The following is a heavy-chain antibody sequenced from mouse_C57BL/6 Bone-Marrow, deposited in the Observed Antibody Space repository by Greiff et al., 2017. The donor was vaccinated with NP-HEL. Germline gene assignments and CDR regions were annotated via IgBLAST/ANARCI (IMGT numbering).Heavy chain of an antibody. CDR3: ARYYYGSSDY. Sequence: VQLQQSGPVLVKPGASVKLSCKASGYTFTDYYMNWVKQSHGKSLEWIGVINPYNGGTSYNQKFKGKATLTVDKSSSTAYMELNSLTSEDSAVYYCARYYYGSSDYWGQGTTLTVSS. V-gene: IGHV1-19*01. J-gene: IGHJ2*01. CDR2: INPYNGGT. D-gene: IGHD1-1*01. CDR1: GYTFTDYY.